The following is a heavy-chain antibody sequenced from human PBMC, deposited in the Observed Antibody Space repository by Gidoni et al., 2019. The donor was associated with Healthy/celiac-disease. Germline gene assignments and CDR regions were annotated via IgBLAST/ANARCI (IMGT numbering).Heavy chain of an antibody. D-gene: IGHD5-18*01. J-gene: IGHJ3*02. CDR1: GGSISSGSYY. CDR3: ASAPGYGYAFDI. Sequence: QVQLQESGPGLVKPSQTLSLTCTVSGGSISSGSYYWSWIRQPAGKGLEWIGRIYTSGSTNYNPSLKSRVTISVDTAKNQFSLKLSSVTAADTAVYYCASAPGYGYAFDIWGQGTMVTVSS. CDR2: IYTSGST. V-gene: IGHV4-61*02.